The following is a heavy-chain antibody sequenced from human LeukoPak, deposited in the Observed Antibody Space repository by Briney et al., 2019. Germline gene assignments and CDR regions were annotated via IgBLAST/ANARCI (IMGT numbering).Heavy chain of an antibody. V-gene: IGHV3-9*01. J-gene: IGHJ4*02. CDR2: ISWNSGSI. CDR3: AKGGRYGSGFDYFDY. D-gene: IGHD3-10*01. Sequence: SGRSLRLSCAASGFTFDDYAMHWVRQAPGKGLEWVSGISWNSGSIGYADSVKGRFTISRDNAKNSLYLQMNSLGAEDTALYYCAKGGRYGSGFDYFDYWGQGTLVTVSS. CDR1: GFTFDDYA.